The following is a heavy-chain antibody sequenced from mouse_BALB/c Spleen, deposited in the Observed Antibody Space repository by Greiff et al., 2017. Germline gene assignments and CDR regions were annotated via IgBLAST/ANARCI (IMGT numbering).Heavy chain of an antibody. J-gene: IGHJ1*01. V-gene: IGHV14-3*02. D-gene: IGHD1-1*01. Sequence: VQLQQSGAELVKPGASVKLSCTASGFNIKDTYMHWVKQRPEQGLEWIGRIDPANGNTKYDPKFQGKATITADTSSNTAYLQLSSLTSEDTAVYYCAKVYDGSSSRYFDVWGAGTTVTVSS. CDR3: AKVYDGSSSRYFDV. CDR2: IDPANGNT. CDR1: GFNIKDTY.